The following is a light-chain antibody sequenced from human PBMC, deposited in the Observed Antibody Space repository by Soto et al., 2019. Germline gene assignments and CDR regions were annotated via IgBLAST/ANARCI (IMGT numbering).Light chain of an antibody. J-gene: IGLJ3*02. V-gene: IGLV4-69*01. CDR3: QAWGTGGV. CDR1: SGHSSYA. Sequence: QPVLTQSPSASASLGASVKLTCTLSSGHSSYAIAWHQQQPEKGPRYLMEINSDGSHTKGDGVPDRFSGSSSGADRYLTISRLQSDDEADYYCQAWGTGGVFGGGTKLTVL. CDR2: INSDGSH.